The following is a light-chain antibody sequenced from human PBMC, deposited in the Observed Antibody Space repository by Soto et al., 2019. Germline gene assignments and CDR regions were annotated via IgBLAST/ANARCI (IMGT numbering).Light chain of an antibody. CDR1: TGAVTNGHY. J-gene: IGLJ1*01. CDR2: DTT. CDR3: LLYYGGTYV. V-gene: IGLV7-46*01. Sequence: QAFVTQEPSLTGSPGGTVTLTWGSSTGAVTNGHYPDWCQQKPGQAPRTLIYDTTNKQSWTPARFSGSLLGGKAALTVSGVQPEDEADYYCLLYYGGTYVFGTGTKVTVL.